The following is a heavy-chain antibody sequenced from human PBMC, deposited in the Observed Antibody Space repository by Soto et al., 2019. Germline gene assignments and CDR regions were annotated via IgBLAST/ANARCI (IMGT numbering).Heavy chain of an antibody. CDR2: IYYSGST. CDR1: GGSISSYY. CDR3: ARDHCSGGSCYQRFFPH. Sequence: PSETLSLTCTVSGGSISSYYWSWIRQPPGKGLEWIGYIYYSGSTNYNPSLKSRVTISVDTSKNQFSLKLSSVTAADTAVYYCARDHCSGGSCYQRFFPHSGRRTLVTVSS. J-gene: IGHJ1*01. V-gene: IGHV4-59*01. D-gene: IGHD2-15*01.